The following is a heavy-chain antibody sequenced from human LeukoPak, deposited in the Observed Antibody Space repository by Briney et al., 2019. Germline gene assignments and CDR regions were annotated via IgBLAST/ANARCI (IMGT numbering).Heavy chain of an antibody. J-gene: IGHJ3*02. CDR1: GFTFSSYA. CDR3: AKDHASSNAFDI. CDR2: ISGSGGST. V-gene: IGHV3-23*01. Sequence: GGSLRLSCAASGFTFSSYAMSWVRQAPGKGLEGVSAISGSGGSTYYADSVKGRFTISRDNSKNTLYLQMNSLRAEDTAVYYCAKDHASSNAFDIWGQGTMVTVSS. D-gene: IGHD2-2*01.